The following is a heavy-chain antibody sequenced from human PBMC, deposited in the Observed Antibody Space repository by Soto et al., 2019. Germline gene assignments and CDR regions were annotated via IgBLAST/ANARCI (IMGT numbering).Heavy chain of an antibody. J-gene: IGHJ4*02. Sequence: KPSETLSLTCTVSGGSISSGGYYWSWIRQHPEKGLEWIGHIYHSGNTYYNPSLKSRVTISVDTSKNQFSLKLSSVTAADTAVYYCARDASTSWHYLDYWGQGTLVTVSS. CDR1: GGSISSGGYY. V-gene: IGHV4-31*03. CDR2: IYHSGNT. CDR3: ARDASTSWHYLDY. D-gene: IGHD6-13*01.